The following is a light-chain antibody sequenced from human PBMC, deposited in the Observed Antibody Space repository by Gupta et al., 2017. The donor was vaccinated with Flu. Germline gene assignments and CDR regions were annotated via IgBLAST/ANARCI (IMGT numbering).Light chain of an antibody. CDR3: GTWDASVSAGV. CDR1: SSNIGNNY. CDR2: DNN. Sequence: QSVLTQPPSVSAAPGQKVTLSCSGSSSNIGNNYISWYQQLPGTAPKLLIYDNNLRPSGIPDRFSGSKSGTSATLAIAGLQTGDEADYYCGTWDASVSAGVFGGGTKVTVL. J-gene: IGLJ3*02. V-gene: IGLV1-51*01.